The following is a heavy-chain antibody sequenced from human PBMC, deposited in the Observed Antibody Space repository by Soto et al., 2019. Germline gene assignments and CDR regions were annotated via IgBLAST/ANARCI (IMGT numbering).Heavy chain of an antibody. V-gene: IGHV2-5*02. D-gene: IGHD2-21*01. CDR1: AFSLSTSGVG. CDR3: ARLVAAGITYYFDS. J-gene: IGHJ4*02. Sequence: QITLKESGPTLVKPTQTLTLTCTFSAFSLSTSGVGVGWIRQPPGKALEWLTFIYWDDDKRYSPSLKSRLTIPXXTXQTQVVLTMTNMDPVDTATYYCARLVAAGITYYFDSWGQGTLVTVSS. CDR2: IYWDDDK.